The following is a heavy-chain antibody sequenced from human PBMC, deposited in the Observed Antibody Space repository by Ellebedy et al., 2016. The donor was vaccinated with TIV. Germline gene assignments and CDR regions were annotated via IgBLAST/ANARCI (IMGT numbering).Heavy chain of an antibody. Sequence: GESLKISCTASGFTFRRFRMHWVRQAPGKGLEWVGFISSDGSKKHYADSVEGRFTISRDNSQNTVFVQMNSLRVEDTAVYYCAKPSDPNPGYSASWATYLDYWGQGTLVTVSS. CDR1: GFTFRRFR. CDR3: AKPSDPNPGYSASWATYLDY. D-gene: IGHD6-13*01. J-gene: IGHJ4*02. V-gene: IGHV3-30*18. CDR2: ISSDGSKK.